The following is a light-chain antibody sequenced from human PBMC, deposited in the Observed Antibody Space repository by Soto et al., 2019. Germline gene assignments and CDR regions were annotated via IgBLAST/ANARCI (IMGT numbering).Light chain of an antibody. CDR1: QSVRNA. V-gene: IGKV3-15*01. J-gene: IGKJ4*01. CDR2: FTS. Sequence: EIVMAQSAVTLSVSAGDTATLACRASQSVRNAVAWYQQKPGQAPRLLIYFTSNRANGVPDRFSGTGSGTEFTLIINSLQSEDFAVYYCQQFNDWPRTFGEGTKVDIK. CDR3: QQFNDWPRT.